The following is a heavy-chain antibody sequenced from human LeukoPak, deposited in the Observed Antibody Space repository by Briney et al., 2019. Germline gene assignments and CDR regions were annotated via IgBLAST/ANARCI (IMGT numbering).Heavy chain of an antibody. CDR3: ARKFSYSSSAYNPHYFDF. CDR2: ISYDGSNK. D-gene: IGHD6-6*01. J-gene: IGHJ4*02. Sequence: GGSLRLSCAASGFTFSSYAMHWVRQAPGKGLEWVAVISYDGSNKYYADSVKGRFTISRDNSKNTLYLQMNSLRAEDTAVYYCARKFSYSSSAYNPHYFDFWGQGIQVTVAS. CDR1: GFTFSSYA. V-gene: IGHV3-30-3*01.